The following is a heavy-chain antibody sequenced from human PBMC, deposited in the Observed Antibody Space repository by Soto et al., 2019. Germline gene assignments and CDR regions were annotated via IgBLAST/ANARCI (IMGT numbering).Heavy chain of an antibody. CDR2: ISGSGGST. CDR3: AKSYYDFWSGYPPYYMDV. V-gene: IGHV3-23*01. Sequence: PGGSLRPSCAASGFTFSSYAMSWVRQAPGKGLEWVSVISGSGGSTYYADSVKGRFTISRDNSKNTLYLQMNSLRAEDTAVYYCAKSYYDFWSGYPPYYMDVWGKGTTVTVSS. CDR1: GFTFSSYA. J-gene: IGHJ6*03. D-gene: IGHD3-3*01.